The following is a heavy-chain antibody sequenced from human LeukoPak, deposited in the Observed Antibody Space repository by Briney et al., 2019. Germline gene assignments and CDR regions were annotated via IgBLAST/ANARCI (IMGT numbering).Heavy chain of an antibody. CDR3: ARVGDCYNYGYSLDY. CDR1: GGSISSYY. J-gene: IGHJ4*02. D-gene: IGHD5-24*01. V-gene: IGHV4-59*01. CDR2: IYYSGST. Sequence: SETLSLTCTVSGGSISSYYWSWFRQHPGERLEWMGYIYYSGSTNYNPSLKSRVTISVDTSKNQFSLKLSSVTAADTAVYYCARVGDCYNYGYSLDYWGQGTLVTVSS.